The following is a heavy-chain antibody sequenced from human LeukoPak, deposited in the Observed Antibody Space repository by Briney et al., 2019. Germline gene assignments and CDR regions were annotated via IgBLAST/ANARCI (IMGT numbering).Heavy chain of an antibody. V-gene: IGHV3-23*01. CDR1: GFTFSSYA. Sequence: GGSLRLSCAASGFTFSSYAMSWVRQAPGKGLEWVSAIGGSGGSTYYADSVKGRFTISRDNSKNTLYLQMNSLRAEDTAVYYCAKFGGYDFAMGYYFDYWGQGTLVTVSS. CDR2: IGGSGGST. J-gene: IGHJ4*02. CDR3: AKFGGYDFAMGYYFDY. D-gene: IGHD5-12*01.